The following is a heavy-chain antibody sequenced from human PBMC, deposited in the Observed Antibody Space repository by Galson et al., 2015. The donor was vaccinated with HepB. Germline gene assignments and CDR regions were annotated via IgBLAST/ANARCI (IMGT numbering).Heavy chain of an antibody. Sequence: SCKASGYSFTGYYMYWVRQAPGQGLEWMGRINPKSGDTNYAQKFQGRVTMTRDTSISTVYMELRRLRSDDTAVYYCARDSRFFGAILLGGWFDPWGQGTLVTISS. V-gene: IGHV1-2*06. CDR2: INPKSGDT. CDR3: ARDSRFFGAILLGGWFDP. D-gene: IGHD3-16*01. CDR1: GYSFTGYY. J-gene: IGHJ5*02.